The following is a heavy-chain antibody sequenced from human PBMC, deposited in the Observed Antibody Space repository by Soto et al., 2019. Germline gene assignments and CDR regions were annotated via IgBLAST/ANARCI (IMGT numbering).Heavy chain of an antibody. Sequence: QVQLQQWGAGLLKPSETLSLTCAVYGGSFSGYYWSWISRPPGKGLEWIGEINHSGSTNYNPSLKSRVTISVDTSKNQFSLKLSSVTAADTAVYYCARGWGYCSGGSCYKDYYYYMDVWGKGTTVTVSS. D-gene: IGHD2-15*01. CDR1: GGSFSGYY. CDR2: INHSGST. J-gene: IGHJ6*03. V-gene: IGHV4-34*01. CDR3: ARGWGYCSGGSCYKDYYYYMDV.